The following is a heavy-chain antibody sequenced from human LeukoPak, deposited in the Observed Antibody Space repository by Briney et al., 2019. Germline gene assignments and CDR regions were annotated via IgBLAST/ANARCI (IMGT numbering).Heavy chain of an antibody. CDR1: GYTFTSYY. V-gene: IGHV1-46*01. Sequence: ASVKVSCKASGYTFTSYYMHWVRPAPGQGLEWMGIINPSGGSTSYAQKFQGRVTMTRDTSTSTVYMELSSLRSEDTAVYYCAREVEAYCGGDCYRLSYYFDYWGQGTLVTVSS. CDR2: INPSGGST. CDR3: AREVEAYCGGDCYRLSYYFDY. D-gene: IGHD2-21*02. J-gene: IGHJ4*02.